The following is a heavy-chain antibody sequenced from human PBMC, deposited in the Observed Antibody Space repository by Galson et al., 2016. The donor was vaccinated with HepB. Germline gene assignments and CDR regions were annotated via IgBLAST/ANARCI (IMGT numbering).Heavy chain of an antibody. J-gene: IGHJ4*02. CDR1: GGSISNYY. CDR3: ARLGNYGSFLDF. Sequence: LTCTVSGGSISNYYWSWIWQPPGKGLEWIGYIYYSGSTNYNPSLKSRVTISVDTSKNQFSLNLDSVTAADTAVYYCARLGNYGSFLDFWGRGTLVTVSS. V-gene: IGHV4-59*08. CDR2: IYYSGST. D-gene: IGHD3-10*01.